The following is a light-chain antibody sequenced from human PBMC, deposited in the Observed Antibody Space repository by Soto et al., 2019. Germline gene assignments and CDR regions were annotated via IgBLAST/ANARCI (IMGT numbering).Light chain of an antibody. V-gene: IGKV2-28*01. CDR1: QSLLHSNGYNY. CDR2: WGS. CDR3: MQALQTPPYT. Sequence: DIVMTQSPLSLSVTPGEPASISCRSSQSLLHSNGYNYLDWYLQKPGQSPQLLIYWGSNRASGVPDRFSGRGSGTDFTLKISRVEAEDAGVYYCMQALQTPPYTFGQGTKLEIK. J-gene: IGKJ2*01.